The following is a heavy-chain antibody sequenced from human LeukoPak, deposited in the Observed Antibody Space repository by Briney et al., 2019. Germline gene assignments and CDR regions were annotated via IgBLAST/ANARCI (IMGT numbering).Heavy chain of an antibody. J-gene: IGHJ4*02. CDR3: ARDVYYYDSSAFYLWNY. CDR2: IKQDGSEK. D-gene: IGHD3-22*01. V-gene: IGHV3-7*01. CDR1: GFTLSSYW. Sequence: GGSLRLSCAASGFTLSSYWMSWVRQAPGKGLEWVANIKQDGSEKYYVDSVKGRFTISRDNAKNSLYLQMNSLRAEDTAVYYCARDVYYYDSSAFYLWNYWGQGTLVTVSS.